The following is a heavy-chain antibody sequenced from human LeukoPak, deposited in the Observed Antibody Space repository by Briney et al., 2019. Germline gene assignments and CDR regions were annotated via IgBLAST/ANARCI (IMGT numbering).Heavy chain of an antibody. CDR1: GYTFTFYY. V-gene: IGHV1-2*02. CDR3: ARDPTTVAVGADYYMDV. CDR2: INPNSGGT. Sequence: ASVTVSFKASGYTFTFYYMHWVRQAPGQGLEWMGWINPNSGGTNYAQKFQGRVTMTRDTSISTAYMELSRLRSDDTAVYYCARDPTTVAVGADYYMDVWGKGTTVTVSS. J-gene: IGHJ6*03. D-gene: IGHD6-19*01.